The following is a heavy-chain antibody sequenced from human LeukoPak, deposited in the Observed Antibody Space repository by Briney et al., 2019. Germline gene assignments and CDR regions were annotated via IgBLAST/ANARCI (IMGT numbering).Heavy chain of an antibody. CDR2: ISSSSSTI. V-gene: IGHV3-48*01. CDR1: GFTFSSYS. D-gene: IGHD3-9*01. CDR3: ASDSRILTGYYGAFDI. J-gene: IGHJ3*02. Sequence: PGGSLRLSCAASGFTFSSYSMNWVRQAPGKGLEWVSYISSSSSTIYYADSVKGRFTISRDNAKNSLYLQMNSLRPEDTAIYYCASDSRILTGYYGAFDIWGQGTMVTVAS.